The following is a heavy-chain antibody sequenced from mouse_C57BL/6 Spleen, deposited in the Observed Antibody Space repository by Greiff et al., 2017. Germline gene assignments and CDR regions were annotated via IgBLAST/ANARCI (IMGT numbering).Heavy chain of an antibody. CDR1: GYSITSGYY. CDR3: ARSPYDGYSFDV. Sequence: EVQLVESGPGLVKPSQSLSLTCSVTGYSITSGYYWNWIRQFPGNKLEWMGYISYDGSNNYNPSLKNRISITRDTSKNQFFLKLNSVTTEDTATYYCARSPYDGYSFDVWGTGTTVTVSS. D-gene: IGHD2-3*01. J-gene: IGHJ1*03. V-gene: IGHV3-6*01. CDR2: ISYDGSN.